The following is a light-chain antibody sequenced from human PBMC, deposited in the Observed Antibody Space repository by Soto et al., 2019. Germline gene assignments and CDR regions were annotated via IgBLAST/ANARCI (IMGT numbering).Light chain of an antibody. CDR1: QDISNY. CDR3: HQYDKITPLT. V-gene: IGKV1-33*01. J-gene: IGKJ3*01. CDR2: DAS. Sequence: DIQMTQSPSSLSASVGDRVTITCQASQDISNYLNWYQQKPGKAPKLLIYDASNLETGVPSRFSGSGSGTDCTFTISSLQPEDIATYYCHQYDKITPLTFGPGTKVDIK.